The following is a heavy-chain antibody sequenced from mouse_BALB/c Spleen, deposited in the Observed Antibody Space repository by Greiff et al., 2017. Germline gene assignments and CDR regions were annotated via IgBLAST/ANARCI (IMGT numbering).Heavy chain of an antibody. CDR3: ARRELLRYYFDY. V-gene: IGHV5-6*02. J-gene: IGHJ2*01. Sequence: EVNLVESGGDLVKPGGSLKLSCAASGFTFSSYGMSWVRQTPDKRLEWVATISSGGSYTYYPDSVKGRFTISRDNAKNTLYLQMSSLKSEDTAMYYCARRELLRYYFDYWGQGTTLTVSS. D-gene: IGHD1-1*01. CDR1: GFTFSSYG. CDR2: ISSGGSYT.